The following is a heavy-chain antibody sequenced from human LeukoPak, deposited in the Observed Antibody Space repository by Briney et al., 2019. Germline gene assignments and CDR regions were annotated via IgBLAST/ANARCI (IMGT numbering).Heavy chain of an antibody. D-gene: IGHD6-13*01. V-gene: IGHV4-39*01. Sequence: SETLSLTCTVSGGSISSSSYYWGWIRQPPGRGLEWIGSFYYSGSTYYNPSLRSRVTISVDTSKNQFSLRLSSVTATDTAVYYCARRLAGTEDYWGQGTLVTVSS. CDR1: GGSISSSSYY. J-gene: IGHJ4*02. CDR3: ARRLAGTEDY. CDR2: FYYSGST.